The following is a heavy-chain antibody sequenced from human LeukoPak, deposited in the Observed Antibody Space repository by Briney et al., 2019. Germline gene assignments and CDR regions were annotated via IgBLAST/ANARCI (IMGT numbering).Heavy chain of an antibody. D-gene: IGHD5-12*01. CDR2: IWYDGSNK. V-gene: IGHV3-33*06. Sequence: GRSLRLSCAASGFTFSSYGMHWVRQAPGKGLEWVAVIWYDGSNKYYADSVKGRFTISRDNSKNTLYLQMNSLRAEDTAVYYCAKMRYSGYADYFDYWGQGTLVTVSS. J-gene: IGHJ4*02. CDR1: GFTFSSYG. CDR3: AKMRYSGYADYFDY.